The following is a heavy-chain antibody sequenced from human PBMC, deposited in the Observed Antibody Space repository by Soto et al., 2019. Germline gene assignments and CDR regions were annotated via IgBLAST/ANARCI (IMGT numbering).Heavy chain of an antibody. CDR1: GYTFTGYY. D-gene: IGHD6-13*01. CDR2: INPNSGDT. Sequence: ASEKVSCKASGYTFTGYYMHWVRQAPGQGLEWLACINPNSGDTHYAQKFQGRVTMTRDMSISTAYMELSRLTSDDTAVYYCAREAASTPSDAFDIWGQGTMVTVSS. CDR3: AREAASTPSDAFDI. V-gene: IGHV1-2*02. J-gene: IGHJ3*02.